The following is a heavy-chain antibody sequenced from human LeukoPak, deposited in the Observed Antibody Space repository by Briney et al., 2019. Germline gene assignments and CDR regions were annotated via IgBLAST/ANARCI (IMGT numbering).Heavy chain of an antibody. CDR3: ARASRLGELSLGY. Sequence: SETLSLTCTVSGGSINNDGHYWIWIRQHPGKGLEWIGYIYYSGTTYYNPSLKSRVTISVGTSKNQFSLQLSSVTAADTAVYYCARASRLGELSLGYRGQGTLVTVSS. D-gene: IGHD3-16*02. CDR2: IYYSGTT. V-gene: IGHV4-31*03. J-gene: IGHJ4*02. CDR1: GGSINNDGHY.